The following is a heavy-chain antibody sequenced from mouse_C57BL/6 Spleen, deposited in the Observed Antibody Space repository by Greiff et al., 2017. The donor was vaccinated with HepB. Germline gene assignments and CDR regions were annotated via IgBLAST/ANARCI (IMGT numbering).Heavy chain of an antibody. J-gene: IGHJ4*01. Sequence: EVQLVESGPGLVKPSQSLSLTCSVPGYSITSGYYWNWIRQFPGNKLEWMGYISYDGSNNYNPSLKNRISITRDTSKNQFFLKLNSVTTEDTASYYCAREGFHYAMDYWGQGTSVTVSS. V-gene: IGHV3-6*01. CDR1: GYSITSGYY. CDR3: AREGFHYAMDY. CDR2: ISYDGSN.